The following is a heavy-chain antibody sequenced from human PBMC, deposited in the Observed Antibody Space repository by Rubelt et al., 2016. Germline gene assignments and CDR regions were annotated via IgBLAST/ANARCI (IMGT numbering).Heavy chain of an antibody. CDR2: ISSSSNSM. J-gene: IGHJ4*02. CDR3: AKGRGYSGYDGTPVDY. D-gene: IGHD5-12*01. CDR1: GFTFSSYS. V-gene: IGHV3-48*04. Sequence: GGSLRLSCAASGFTFSSYSMNWVRQAPGKGPEWVSHISSSSNSMYYADSVKGRFTISRDNAKNSLYLQMNSLRAEDTAVYYCAKGRGYSGYDGTPVDYWGQGSLVTVSS.